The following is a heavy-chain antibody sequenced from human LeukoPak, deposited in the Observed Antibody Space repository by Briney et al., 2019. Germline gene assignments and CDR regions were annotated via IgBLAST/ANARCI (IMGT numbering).Heavy chain of an antibody. Sequence: GGSLRLYCAASGFIFSNYAMSWIRQAPGKGLEGASAISGSGGSTYYAISVKGRFTLSRADSKNGQSLDLVRMGAEDTDQHYSAKATSLGVLTPVDYWGQGTLVTVSS. V-gene: IGHV3-23*01. CDR3: AKATSLGVLTPVDY. CDR2: ISGSGGST. CDR1: GFIFSNYA. D-gene: IGHD2-8*01. J-gene: IGHJ4*02.